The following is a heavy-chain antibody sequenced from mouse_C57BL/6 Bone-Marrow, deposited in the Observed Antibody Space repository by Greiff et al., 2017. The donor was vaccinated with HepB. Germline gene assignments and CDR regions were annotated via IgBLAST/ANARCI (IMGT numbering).Heavy chain of an antibody. V-gene: IGHV1-20*01. D-gene: IGHD1-1*01. CDR1: GYSFTGYF. J-gene: IGHJ1*03. Sequence: EVKLQESGPELVKPGDSVKISCKASGYSFTGYFMNWVMQSHGKSLEWIGRINPYNGDTFYNQKFKGKATLTVDKSSSTAHMELRSLTSEDSAVYYCARGDYGSSYDWYFDVWGTGTTVTVSS. CDR3: ARGDYGSSYDWYFDV. CDR2: INPYNGDT.